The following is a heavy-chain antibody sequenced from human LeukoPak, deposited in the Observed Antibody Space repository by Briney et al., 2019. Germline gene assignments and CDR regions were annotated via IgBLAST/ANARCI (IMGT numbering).Heavy chain of an antibody. Sequence: SENLSLTCTVSGGSISSYYWSWIRQPPGKGLEWIGYIYYSGSTNYNPSLKSRVTISVDTSKNQFSLKLSSVTAADTAVYYCASSADGIDYWGQGTLVTVSS. J-gene: IGHJ4*02. CDR2: IYYSGST. D-gene: IGHD6-13*01. V-gene: IGHV4-59*01. CDR3: ASSADGIDY. CDR1: GGSISSYY.